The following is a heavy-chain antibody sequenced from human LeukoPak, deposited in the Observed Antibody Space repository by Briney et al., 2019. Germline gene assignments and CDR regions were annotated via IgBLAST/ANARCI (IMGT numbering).Heavy chain of an antibody. CDR1: GYTVTRYY. J-gene: IGHJ6*03. D-gene: IGHD3-10*01. Sequence: GASVKVSYKASGYTVTRYYMHWVREAPGQGLEWMGRINPNSGGTNYAQKFQGRVTMTRDTSISTAYMELSRLRSDDTAVYYCARDLLLWFGKFRMDVWGKGTTVTVSS. CDR3: ARDLLLWFGKFRMDV. V-gene: IGHV1-2*06. CDR2: INPNSGGT.